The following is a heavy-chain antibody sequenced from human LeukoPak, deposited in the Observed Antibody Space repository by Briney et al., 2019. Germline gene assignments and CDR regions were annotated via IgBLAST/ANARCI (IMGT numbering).Heavy chain of an antibody. CDR3: ARGVDFGY. CDR1: GGSISSYY. V-gene: IGHV4-59*01. J-gene: IGHJ4*02. Sequence: SETLSLTCTVSGGSISSYYWSWIRQPPGKGLEWIGYIYYSGSTTYNPSLKSRVTISVDTSKNHFSLNLSSVTAADTAVYYCARGVDFGYWGQGTLVTVSS. CDR2: IYYSGST.